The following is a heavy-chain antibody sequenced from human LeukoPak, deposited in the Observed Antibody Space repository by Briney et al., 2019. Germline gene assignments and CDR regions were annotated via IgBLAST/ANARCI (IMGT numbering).Heavy chain of an antibody. J-gene: IGHJ4*02. V-gene: IGHV4-59*08. CDR1: GGSISSYY. D-gene: IGHD1-1*01. CDR2: IYYSGST. CDR3: ARHGGSHWIDY. Sequence: PSETLSLTCTVSGGSISSYYWSWIRQPPGKGLEWIGYIYYSGSTDYNPSLKSRVTISVDTSKNQFSLKLSSVTAADTAVYYCARHGGSHWIDYWGQGTLVTVSS.